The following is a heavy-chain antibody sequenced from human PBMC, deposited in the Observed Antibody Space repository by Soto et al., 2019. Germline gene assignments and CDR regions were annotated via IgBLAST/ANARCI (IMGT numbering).Heavy chain of an antibody. V-gene: IGHV3-30*18. J-gene: IGHJ4*02. CDR2: ISYDGSNK. CDR3: AKDGDY. CDR1: GFTFSSYG. Sequence: VGSLRLSCAASGFTFSSYGMHWVRQAPGKGLEWVAVISYDGSNKYYADSVKGRFTISRDNSKNTLYLQMNSLRAEDTAVYYCAKDGDYWGQGTLVTVSS.